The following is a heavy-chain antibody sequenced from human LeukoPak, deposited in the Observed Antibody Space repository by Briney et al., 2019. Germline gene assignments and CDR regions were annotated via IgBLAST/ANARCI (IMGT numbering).Heavy chain of an antibody. V-gene: IGHV1-2*02. CDR1: GNTLTVYY. Sequence: ASVKVSCTASGNTLTVYYPHWVRQAPGQGLEWMGWINPHTGATDYAQKFQGRLTMTWDTSISTAYMNLSRLGSDDTAMYYCAMSYATSILDFWGQGTLVIVSS. D-gene: IGHD3-16*01. CDR2: INPHTGAT. J-gene: IGHJ4*02. CDR3: AMSYATSILDF.